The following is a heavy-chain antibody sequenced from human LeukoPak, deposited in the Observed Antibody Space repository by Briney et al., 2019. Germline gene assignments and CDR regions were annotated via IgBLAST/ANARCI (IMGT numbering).Heavy chain of an antibody. J-gene: IGHJ3*02. Sequence: KPGGSLRLSCAASGFTFSSYSMNWVRQAPGKGLEWVSSISSSSSYIYYADSVKGRFTISRDNAKNSLYLQMNSLRAEDTAVYYCARDLTGHDAFDIWGQGTMVTVSS. V-gene: IGHV3-21*01. D-gene: IGHD2-8*02. CDR3: ARDLTGHDAFDI. CDR1: GFTFSSYS. CDR2: ISSSSSYI.